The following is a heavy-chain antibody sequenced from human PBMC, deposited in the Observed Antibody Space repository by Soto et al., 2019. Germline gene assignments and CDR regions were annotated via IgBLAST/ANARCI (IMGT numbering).Heavy chain of an antibody. CDR1: GFTFSNAW. CDR3: TTDPVGALPGYYYGMDV. D-gene: IGHD1-26*01. V-gene: IGHV3-15*07. CDR2: IKSKTDGGTT. J-gene: IGHJ6*02. Sequence: GGSLRLSCAASGFTFSNAWMNWVRQAPGKGLEWVGRIKSKTDGGTTDYAEPVKGRFTISRDDSKNTLYLQLNRLKTEDTAVYYCTTDPVGALPGYYYGMDVWGQGTTVTVSS.